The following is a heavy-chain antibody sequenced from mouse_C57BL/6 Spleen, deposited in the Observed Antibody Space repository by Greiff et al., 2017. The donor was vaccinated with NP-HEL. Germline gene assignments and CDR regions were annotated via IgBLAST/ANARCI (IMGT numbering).Heavy chain of an antibody. J-gene: IGHJ4*01. V-gene: IGHV1-82*01. CDR3: ARESNYDAMDY. Sequence: QVQLQQSGPELVKPGASVKISCKASGYAFSSSWMNWVKQRPGKGLEWIGRIYPGDGDTNYNGKFKGKATLTADKSSSTAYMQLSSLTSEDSAVYVCARESNYDAMDYWGQGTSVTVSS. CDR2: IYPGDGDT. D-gene: IGHD2-5*01. CDR1: GYAFSSSW.